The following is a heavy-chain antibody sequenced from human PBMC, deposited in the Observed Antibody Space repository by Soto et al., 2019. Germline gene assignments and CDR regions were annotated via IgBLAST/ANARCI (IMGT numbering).Heavy chain of an antibody. CDR3: ARDMVRGVIRDHPGY. J-gene: IGHJ4*02. Sequence: ASVKVSCKASGFIFTNYYIHWVRQAPRQGLEWMGIIDPSAGSTSYAQNFQGRLTMTRDTSTSTTYMELSSLRSEDTAVYFCARDMVRGVIRDHPGYWGQGTLVTVSS. D-gene: IGHD3-10*01. CDR2: IDPSAGST. V-gene: IGHV1-46*01. CDR1: GFIFTNYY.